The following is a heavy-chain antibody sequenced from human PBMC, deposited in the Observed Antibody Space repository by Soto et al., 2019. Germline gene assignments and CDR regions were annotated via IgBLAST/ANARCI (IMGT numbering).Heavy chain of an antibody. CDR1: GFTFSSYA. CDR3: AKEDYSSSTAYYYYGMDV. D-gene: IGHD6-6*01. Sequence: GGSLRLSCAASGFTFSSYAMSWVRQAPGKGLEWVSAISGSGGSTYYADSVKGRFTISRDNSKNTLYLQMNSLRAEDTAVYYCAKEDYSSSTAYYYYGMDVWGQGTTVTVSS. J-gene: IGHJ6*02. CDR2: ISGSGGST. V-gene: IGHV3-23*01.